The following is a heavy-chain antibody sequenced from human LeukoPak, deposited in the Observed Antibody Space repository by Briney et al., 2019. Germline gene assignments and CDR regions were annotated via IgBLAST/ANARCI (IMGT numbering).Heavy chain of an antibody. V-gene: IGHV1-24*01. J-gene: IGHJ3*02. CDR1: GYTLTELS. D-gene: IGHD1-1*01. Sequence: ASVKVSCKVSGYTLTELSMHWVRPAPGKGLEWMGNFDPGDAETIYAQKFQGRLTMTEDRSTDTAYMELSSLRSEDTAVYYCATGKRSNDAFDIWGQGTLVTVSS. CDR3: ATGKRSNDAFDI. CDR2: FDPGDAET.